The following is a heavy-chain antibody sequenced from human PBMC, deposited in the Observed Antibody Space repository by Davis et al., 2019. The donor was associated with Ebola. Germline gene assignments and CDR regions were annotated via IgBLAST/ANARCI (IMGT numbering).Heavy chain of an antibody. D-gene: IGHD5-24*01. CDR1: GFTFNIFD. J-gene: IGHJ4*02. Sequence: GESLKISCAASGFTFNIFDMHWVRQAPGRGLEWVAFVRPHGSDDHYADSVKGRFTISRDNSKNTLYLQMNSLRPEDTAVYYCAREVEMATIAYFDYWGQGTLVTVSS. V-gene: IGHV3-30*02. CDR2: VRPHGSDD. CDR3: AREVEMATIAYFDY.